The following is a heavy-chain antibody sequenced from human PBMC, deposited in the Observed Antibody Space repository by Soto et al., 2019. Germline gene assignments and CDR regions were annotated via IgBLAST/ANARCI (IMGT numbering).Heavy chain of an antibody. CDR3: ARDHGFEEMATTQYGMDV. CDR1: GGSISSDY. CDR2: IYYSGST. V-gene: IGHV4-59*01. D-gene: IGHD5-12*01. Sequence: SETLSLTCTVSGGSISSDYWSWIRQPPGKGLEWIGYIYYSGSTNYNPSLKSRVTISVDTSKNQFSLKLSSVTAADTAVYYCARDHGFEEMATTQYGMDVWGQGTTVTVSS. J-gene: IGHJ6*02.